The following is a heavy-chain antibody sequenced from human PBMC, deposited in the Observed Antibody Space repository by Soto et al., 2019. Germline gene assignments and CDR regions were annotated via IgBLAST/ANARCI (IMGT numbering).Heavy chain of an antibody. CDR1: GYTFSNYG. CDR2: INGYNGDA. V-gene: IGHV1-18*01. J-gene: IGHJ2*01. CDR3: ARDLRSTDYYFDL. Sequence: QVQLVQSGAEVKNPGASVKVSCKASGYTFSNYGISWVRQAPGQGLEWMGWINGYNGDANYAQNLQGRVTVTTDTSTSTAYMELRSLRSDDTAVYYCARDLRSTDYYFDLWGRDTLVIVSS. D-gene: IGHD2-2*01.